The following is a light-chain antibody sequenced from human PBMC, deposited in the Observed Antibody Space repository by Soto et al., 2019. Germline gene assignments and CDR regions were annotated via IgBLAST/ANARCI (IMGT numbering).Light chain of an antibody. CDR1: SSDVGGYNY. CDR2: EVS. Sequence: QAALTQAASVSGSPGQSITISCTGTSSDVGGYNYVSWYQQHPGKAPKLMIYEVSNRPSGVSNRFSGSKSGNTASLTISGLQADDDADYYGSPYTSRSTPSRLGTGTKAT. CDR3: SPYTSRSTPSR. J-gene: IGLJ1*01. V-gene: IGLV2-14*01.